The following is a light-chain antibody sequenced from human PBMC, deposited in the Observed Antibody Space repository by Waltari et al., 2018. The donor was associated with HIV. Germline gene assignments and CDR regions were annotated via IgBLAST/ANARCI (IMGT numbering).Light chain of an antibody. Sequence: QSALTQPASVSGSLGQSITISCTGTSSDIGRYNLVSWYQQYPGEAPKVIIYDVNKWPSGVSHRFSCFKAANTASLTISGLQAEDRADYYCCSYAGSPTFVIFGGWTKVTVL. CDR2: DVN. J-gene: IGLJ2*01. CDR3: CSYAGSPTFVI. CDR1: SSDIGRYNL. V-gene: IGLV2-23*02.